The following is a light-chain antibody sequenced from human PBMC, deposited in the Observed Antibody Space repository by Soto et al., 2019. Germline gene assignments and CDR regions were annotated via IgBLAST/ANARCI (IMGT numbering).Light chain of an antibody. J-gene: IGKJ1*01. CDR2: AAS. Sequence: DIPMTQSPSSLSASIGDRITITCRASQTISNSLNWYQQKPGKAPNLLIYAASTLQRGVPSRFSGSGSGTDFTLTISSLQPEDFATYFCQQSYSPARTFGQGTKVEIK. CDR3: QQSYSPART. V-gene: IGKV1-39*01. CDR1: QTISNS.